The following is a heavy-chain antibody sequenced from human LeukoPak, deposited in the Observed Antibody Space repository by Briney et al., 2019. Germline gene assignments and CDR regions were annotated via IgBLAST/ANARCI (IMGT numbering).Heavy chain of an antibody. Sequence: PSETLSLTCTVSGGSISSYYWSWIRQPPGKGLEWIGYIYYSGSTNYNPSLKSRVTISVDTSKNQFSLKLSSVTAADTAVYYCARGGFWSGPQSYYYYYMDVWGKGTTVTVSS. J-gene: IGHJ6*03. V-gene: IGHV4-59*12. D-gene: IGHD3-3*01. CDR3: ARGGFWSGPQSYYYYYMDV. CDR2: IYYSGST. CDR1: GGSISSYY.